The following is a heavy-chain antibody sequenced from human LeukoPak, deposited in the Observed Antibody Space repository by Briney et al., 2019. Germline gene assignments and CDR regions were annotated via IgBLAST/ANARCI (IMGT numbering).Heavy chain of an antibody. V-gene: IGHV6-1*01. D-gene: IGHD6-19*01. CDR1: GDSVSSNSAA. J-gene: IGHJ6*02. CDR2: TYYRSKWYN. CDR3: ARGDIAVAGTSYYYYYGMDV. Sequence: SQTLSLTCAISGDSVSSNSAAWNWIRQSPSRGLQWLGRTYYRSKWYNDYAVSVKSRITINPDSSKTQFSLQLNSVTPEDTAVYYCARGDIAVAGTSYYYYYGMDVWGQGTTVTVSS.